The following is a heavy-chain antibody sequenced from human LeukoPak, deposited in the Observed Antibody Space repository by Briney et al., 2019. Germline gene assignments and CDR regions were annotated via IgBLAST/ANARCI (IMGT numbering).Heavy chain of an antibody. J-gene: IGHJ6*03. CDR2: INPNSGGT. V-gene: IGHV1-2*06. CDR1: GYTFTGYY. CDR3: ERASQVDMDV. D-gene: IGHD6-6*01. Sequence: ASVKVSCKASGYTFTGYYMHWARQAPGQGLERMGRINPNSGGTNYAQKLQGRVTMPRDTSITTAYRELSRLRSDDTAVSYCERASQVDMDVWGKGTTVTVSS.